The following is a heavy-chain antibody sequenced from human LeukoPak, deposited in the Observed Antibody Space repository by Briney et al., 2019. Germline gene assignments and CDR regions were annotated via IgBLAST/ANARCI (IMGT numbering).Heavy chain of an antibody. V-gene: IGHV1-69*06. Sequence: GASAKVSCKASGGTFSSYAISWVRQAPGQGLEWMGGIIPIFGTANYAQKFQGRVTITADKSTSTAYMELSRRRAEDTAVYYCARDYAPYYYYYYMDVWGKGTTVTVSS. CDR1: GGTFSSYA. J-gene: IGHJ6*03. CDR2: IIPIFGTA. CDR3: ARDYAPYYYYYYMDV. D-gene: IGHD2-2*01.